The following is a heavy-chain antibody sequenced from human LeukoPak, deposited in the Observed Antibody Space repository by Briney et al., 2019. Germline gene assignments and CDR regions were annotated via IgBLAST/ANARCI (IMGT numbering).Heavy chain of an antibody. J-gene: IGHJ4*02. D-gene: IGHD2-21*01. CDR3: VRDQSYYGV. V-gene: IGHV3-11*01. CDR1: GFAFSDYY. Sequence: PGGSLRLSCAASGFAFSDYYMTWIRQAPGKGLEWVSYISSSGSNIHYADSVKGRFTISRDNAKNSLYLQMNSLRAEDTAVYYCVRDQSYYGVWGQGTLVTVSS. CDR2: ISSSGSNI.